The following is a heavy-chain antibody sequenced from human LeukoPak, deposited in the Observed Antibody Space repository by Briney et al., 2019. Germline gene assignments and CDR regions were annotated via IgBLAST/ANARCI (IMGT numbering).Heavy chain of an antibody. CDR2: TIPIFGTT. D-gene: IGHD1-26*01. CDR3: ARGMTGGATPFDY. J-gene: IGHJ4*02. V-gene: IGHV1-69*05. Sequence: GASVKVSCKASGGTFSNYAVGWVRQAPGQGLEWMGGTIPIFGTTTYAQKFQGRVTMTRNTSISTAYMELSSLRSEDTAVYYCARGMTGGATPFDYWGQGTLVTVSS. CDR1: GGTFSNYA.